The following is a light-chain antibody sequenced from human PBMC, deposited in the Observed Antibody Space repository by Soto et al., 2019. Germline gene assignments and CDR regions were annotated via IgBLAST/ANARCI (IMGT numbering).Light chain of an antibody. V-gene: IGKV1-39*01. Sequence: DIQMPQSPFSLSASVGDRVTITCRASQSINSKLNWYQQKPGEVPKLLIYAATSLQSGVPSRFSGSGSGTDFTLTISSLQPEDFATYYCQQSYKSPPTFGQGTKVEIK. CDR1: QSINSK. CDR3: QQSYKSPPT. J-gene: IGKJ1*01. CDR2: AAT.